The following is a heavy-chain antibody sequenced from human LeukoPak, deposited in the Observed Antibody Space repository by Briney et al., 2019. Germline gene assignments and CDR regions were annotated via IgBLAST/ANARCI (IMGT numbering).Heavy chain of an antibody. V-gene: IGHV3-9*03. CDR1: GFTFDDYA. J-gene: IGHJ4*02. CDR2: ISWNSGSI. CDR3: ATGYCSSTSCYDV. D-gene: IGHD2-2*01. Sequence: PGGFLRLSCAASGFTFDDYAMHWVRQAPGKGLEWVSGISWNSGSIGYADSVKGRFTISRDNAKNSLYLQMNSLRAEDMALYYCATGYCSSTSCYDVWGQGTLVTVSS.